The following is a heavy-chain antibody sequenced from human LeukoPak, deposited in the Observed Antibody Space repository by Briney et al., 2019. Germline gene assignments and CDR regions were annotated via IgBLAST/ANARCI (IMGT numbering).Heavy chain of an antibody. Sequence: ASVKVSCKASGYTFTSYYMHWVRQAPGQGLEWMGIINPSGGGTSYAQKFQGRVTMTRDTSTSTVYMELSSLRSEDTAVYYCARDRRRNCSGGSCYLNWFDPWGQGTLATVSS. CDR3: ARDRRRNCSGGSCYLNWFDP. J-gene: IGHJ5*02. D-gene: IGHD2-15*01. CDR2: INPSGGGT. CDR1: GYTFTSYY. V-gene: IGHV1-46*01.